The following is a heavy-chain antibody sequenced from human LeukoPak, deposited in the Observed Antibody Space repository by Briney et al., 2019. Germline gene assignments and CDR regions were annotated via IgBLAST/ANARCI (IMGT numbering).Heavy chain of an antibody. CDR3: ARDYCSSTSCLFDY. CDR2: INPNSGDT. V-gene: IGHV1-2*06. J-gene: IGHJ4*02. CDR1: GYTFTGYH. D-gene: IGHD2-2*01. Sequence: ASVKVSCKASGYTFTGYHMHWVRQAPGPGLEWMGRINPNSGDTNYAQNFQGRVTMTMDTSICTAYMELSRLRSNDTAVYYCARDYCSSTSCLFDYWGQGTLVTVSS.